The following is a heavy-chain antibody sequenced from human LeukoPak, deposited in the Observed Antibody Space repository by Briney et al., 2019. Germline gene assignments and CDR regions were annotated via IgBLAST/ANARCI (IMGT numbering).Heavy chain of an antibody. CDR1: GFTFSSYS. D-gene: IGHD6-6*01. J-gene: IGHJ4*02. V-gene: IGHV3-21*01. Sequence: GGSLRLSCAASGFTFSSYSMNWVRHAPGKGLELVSSISSSSSYIYYADSVKGRFTISRDNAKNSLYLQMNSLRAEDTAVYYCARIGYRSSSFDFWGQGSLVTVSS. CDR3: ARIGYRSSSFDF. CDR2: ISSSSSYI.